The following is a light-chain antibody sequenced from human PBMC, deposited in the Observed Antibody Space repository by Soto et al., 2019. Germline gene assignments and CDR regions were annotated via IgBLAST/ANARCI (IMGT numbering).Light chain of an antibody. J-gene: IGLJ2*01. Sequence: QSALTQPASVSGSPGQSITISCTGTSSDVGGYDFVSWYQQHPGKAPKLMIYEVSNRPSGVSNRFSASKSGNTASLTISGLQAGDEADYYCSSYTGSSTLVVFGGGTKLTVL. CDR3: SSYTGSSTLVV. CDR2: EVS. V-gene: IGLV2-14*01. CDR1: SSDVGGYDF.